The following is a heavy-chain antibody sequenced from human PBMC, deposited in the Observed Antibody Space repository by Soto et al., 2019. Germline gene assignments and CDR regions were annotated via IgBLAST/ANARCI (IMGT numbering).Heavy chain of an antibody. V-gene: IGHV1-69*13. CDR2: IIPIFGTA. Sequence: ASVKVSCKASGGTFSSYAISWVRQAPGQGLEWMGGIIPIFGTANYAQKFQGRVTITADESTSTAYMELSSLRSEDTAVYYCARDRSSGSSWFDPCGQRTLVTVSS. J-gene: IGHJ5*02. D-gene: IGHD6-19*01. CDR1: GGTFSSYA. CDR3: ARDRSSGSSWFDP.